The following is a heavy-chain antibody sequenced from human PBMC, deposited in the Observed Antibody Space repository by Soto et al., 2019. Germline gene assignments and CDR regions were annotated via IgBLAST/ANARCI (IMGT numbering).Heavy chain of an antibody. CDR1: GYTFLNYD. CDR3: ARVSGTGDY. V-gene: IGHV1-18*01. CDR2: ISTFNGHT. J-gene: IGHJ4*02. Sequence: QVHLVQSGAEVKKPGASVRVSFKASGYTFLNYDLTWVRQAPGQGLEWMGWISTFNGHTKYAPKVQGRVTMTTDTSTTTAYMELRSRSSDDTAVYYCARVSGTGDYWGQGTLVTVSS.